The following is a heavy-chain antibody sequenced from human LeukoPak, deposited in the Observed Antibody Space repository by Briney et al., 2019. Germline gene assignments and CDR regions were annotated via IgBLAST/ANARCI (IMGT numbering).Heavy chain of an antibody. V-gene: IGHV3-7*01. Sequence: GGSLRLSCAASGFTFSSYWMSWVRQAPGKGLEWVANIQQDGSEKYYVDSVKGRFTISRDNAKNSLYLQMNSLRAEDTAVYYCARDLGTMVRGVIKRYYYYYMDVWGKGTTVTISS. CDR2: IQQDGSEK. CDR3: ARDLGTMVRGVIKRYYYYYMDV. D-gene: IGHD3-10*01. CDR1: GFTFSSYW. J-gene: IGHJ6*03.